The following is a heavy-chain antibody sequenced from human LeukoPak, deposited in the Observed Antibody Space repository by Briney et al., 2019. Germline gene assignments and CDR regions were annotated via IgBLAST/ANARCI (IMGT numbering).Heavy chain of an antibody. D-gene: IGHD6-6*01. CDR3: ARARIAALDY. V-gene: IGHV1-8*01. J-gene: IGHJ4*02. CDR1: GYTFTSYD. Sequence: AASVKVSCKASGYTFTSYDINWVRQATGQGLEWMGWMDPNSGNTGYAQKFQGRVTMTRDTSISTAYMELSRLRPDDTAVYYCARARIAALDYWGQGTLVTVSS. CDR2: MDPNSGNT.